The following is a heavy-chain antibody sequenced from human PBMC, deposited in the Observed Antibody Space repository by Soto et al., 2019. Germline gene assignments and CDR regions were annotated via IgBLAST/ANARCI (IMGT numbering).Heavy chain of an antibody. Sequence: TLSLTCTVSGASISSGDYFWSWIRQSPGKGLEWIGYIYDSGSSYYNPSLKSRVTMSVDTSKNQFSLKLSSVTAADTAVYYCAREKGYISGPKNFDYWGQGTLVTVSS. CDR1: GASISSGDYF. D-gene: IGHD5-12*01. V-gene: IGHV4-30-4*01. J-gene: IGHJ4*02. CDR2: IYDSGSS. CDR3: AREKGYISGPKNFDY.